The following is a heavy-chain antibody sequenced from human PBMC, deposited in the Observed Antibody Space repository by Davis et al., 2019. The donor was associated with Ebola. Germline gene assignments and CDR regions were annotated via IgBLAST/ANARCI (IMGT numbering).Heavy chain of an antibody. V-gene: IGHV1-18*01. CDR1: GYTFTSYG. CDR3: ARDARWIQLWFIDY. D-gene: IGHD5-18*01. Sequence: AASVKVSCKASGYTFTSYGISWVRQAPGQGLEWMGWISAYNGNTNYAQKLQGRVTMTTDTSTSTAYMELSSLRSDDTAVYYCARDARWIQLWFIDYWGQGTLVTVSS. CDR2: ISAYNGNT. J-gene: IGHJ4*02.